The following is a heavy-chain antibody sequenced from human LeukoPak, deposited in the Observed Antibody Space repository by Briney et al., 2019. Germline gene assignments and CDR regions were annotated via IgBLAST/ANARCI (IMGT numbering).Heavy chain of an antibody. CDR1: GFTFGDYA. CDR3: TRAPQALYYYGSGSNVDY. D-gene: IGHD3-10*01. Sequence: GGSLRLSCTASGFTFGDYAMSWVRQAPGKGLEWVGFIRSKAYGGTTEYAASVKGRFTISRDDSKSIAYLQMNSLKTEDTAVYYCTRAPQALYYYGSGSNVDYWGQGTLVTVSS. J-gene: IGHJ4*02. V-gene: IGHV3-49*04. CDR2: IRSKAYGGTT.